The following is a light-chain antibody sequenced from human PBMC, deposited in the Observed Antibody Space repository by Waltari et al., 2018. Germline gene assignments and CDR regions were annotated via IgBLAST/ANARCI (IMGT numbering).Light chain of an antibody. J-gene: IGKJ1*01. CDR2: GAS. V-gene: IGKV3-20*01. CDR3: QHYVSLPAT. CDR1: QSVSRT. Sequence: EIVLTQSPGTLSLSPGERATLSCRASQSVSRTLAWYQQKPGQAPRLLIDGASTRATCIPERFSGGGSGTDFSLTISRLEPEEFAVYDCQHYVSLPATFGQGTKVEIK.